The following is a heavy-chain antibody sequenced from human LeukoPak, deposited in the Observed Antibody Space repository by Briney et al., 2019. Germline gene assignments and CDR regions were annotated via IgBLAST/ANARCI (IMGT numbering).Heavy chain of an antibody. V-gene: IGHV3-33*01. CDR1: GFTFSGYS. Sequence: GGSLRLSCAASGFTFSGYSLHGVRQAPGKGLEWVAVIWYEVTNNYHADSGKGRFTISRDNSKNTLYLQMNSLRAEDTAVYYCARDPLGYGDLGVFDYWGQGTLVTV. J-gene: IGHJ4*02. CDR2: IWYEVTNN. D-gene: IGHD4-17*01. CDR3: ARDPLGYGDLGVFDY.